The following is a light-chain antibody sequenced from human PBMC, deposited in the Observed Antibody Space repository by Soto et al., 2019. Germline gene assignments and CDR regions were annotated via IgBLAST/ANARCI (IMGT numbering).Light chain of an antibody. CDR1: QGIGNY. CDR2: AAS. V-gene: IGKV1-27*01. Sequence: DIQMTQSPSSLSASVGDRVTITCRASQGIGNYLAWYQQRPGKVPKLLIYAASTLQSGVPSRFSGSGSGTDFTLTISSLQPEDVATDYCQKYNTALSLTFGQGTKVEIK. J-gene: IGKJ1*01. CDR3: QKYNTALSLT.